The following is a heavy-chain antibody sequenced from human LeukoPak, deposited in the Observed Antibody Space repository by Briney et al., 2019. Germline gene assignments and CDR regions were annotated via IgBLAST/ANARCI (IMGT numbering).Heavy chain of an antibody. CDR1: GFTFIDYY. V-gene: IGHV3-11*01. J-gene: IGHJ4*02. CDR3: ARDQSGYATCDY. D-gene: IGHD5-12*01. Sequence: GGSPRLSCAASGFTFIDYYMRWIRQPPGKGLDWVSYISSSGSTIYYADSVKGRFTISRDNAKNSLYLQMNSLRGEDTAVYYCARDQSGYATCDYWGQGTLVTVSS. CDR2: ISSSGSTI.